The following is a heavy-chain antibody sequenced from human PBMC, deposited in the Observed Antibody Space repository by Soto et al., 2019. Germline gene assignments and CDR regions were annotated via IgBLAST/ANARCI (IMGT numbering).Heavy chain of an antibody. CDR2: ISYDGSNK. CDR3: AKAGTHSYFDY. CDR1: GFTFSSYG. J-gene: IGHJ4*02. V-gene: IGHV3-30*18. D-gene: IGHD1-1*01. Sequence: PGGSLRLSCAASGFTFSSYGMHWVRQAPGKGLEWVAVISYDGSNKYYADSVKGRFTISRDNSKNTFYLQMSSLRADDTAEYYCAKAGTHSYFDYWGQGTLVTVSS.